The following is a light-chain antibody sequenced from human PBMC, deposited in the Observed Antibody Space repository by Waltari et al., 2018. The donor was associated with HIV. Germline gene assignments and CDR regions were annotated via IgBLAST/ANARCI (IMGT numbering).Light chain of an antibody. V-gene: IGLV1-40*01. CDR3: QSYDTRSSGFLV. CDR1: SSNIGANSD. J-gene: IGLJ3*02. Sequence: QSVLTQPPSGSGAPGQTLPISCTGSSSNIGANSDINWSQQLPGRAPKVLVYGNIYRPPGVPDRFSGSKSGTSASLAITGLQADDEGYYYCQSYDTRSSGFLVFGGGTKVTVL. CDR2: GNI.